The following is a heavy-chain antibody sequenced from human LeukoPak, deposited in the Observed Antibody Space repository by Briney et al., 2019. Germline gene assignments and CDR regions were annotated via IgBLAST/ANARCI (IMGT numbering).Heavy chain of an antibody. J-gene: IGHJ4*02. Sequence: SETLSLTCTVSGGSISSNYWSWIRQPPGKGLEWIGYIYYSGSTNYNPSLKSRVTISVDTSKNQFSLKLSSVTAADTAVYYCARESEDYFDYWGQGTLVTVSS. CDR1: GGSISSNY. CDR2: IYYSGST. V-gene: IGHV4-59*01. CDR3: ARESEDYFDY.